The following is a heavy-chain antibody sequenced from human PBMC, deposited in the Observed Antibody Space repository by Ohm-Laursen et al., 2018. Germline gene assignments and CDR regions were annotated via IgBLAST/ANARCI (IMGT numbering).Heavy chain of an antibody. CDR3: AKDYGDHYYYYGMDV. V-gene: IGHV3-9*01. CDR2: ISWNSGSI. Sequence: SLRLSCSASGFIFTSYAMSWVRQAPGKGLEWVSGISWNSGSIGYADSVKGRFTISRDNAKNSLYLQMNSLRAEDTALYYCAKDYGDHYYYYGMDVWGQGTTVTVSS. J-gene: IGHJ6*02. CDR1: GFIFTSYA. D-gene: IGHD2-21*02.